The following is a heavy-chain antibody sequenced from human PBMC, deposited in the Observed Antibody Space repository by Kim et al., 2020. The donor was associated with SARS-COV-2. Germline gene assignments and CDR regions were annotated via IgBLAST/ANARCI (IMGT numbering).Heavy chain of an antibody. CDR1: GFTVGTDW. Sequence: GGSLRLSCVASGFTVGTDWMTWVRQAPGKGPEWVANINTDGSQRNYVDSVRGRFSISIDFAKNSLFLQMNSLRVEDTAVYYCAREPSAESTGGQRTLVTVS. V-gene: IGHV3-7*03. CDR2: INTDGSQR. CDR3: AREPSAEST. J-gene: IGHJ4*02.